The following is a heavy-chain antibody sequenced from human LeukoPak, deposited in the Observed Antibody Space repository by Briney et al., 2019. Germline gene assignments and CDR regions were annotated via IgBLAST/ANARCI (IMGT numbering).Heavy chain of an antibody. D-gene: IGHD1-26*01. V-gene: IGHV1-18*01. J-gene: IGHJ4*02. Sequence: GASVKVSCKASGYTFSDYGVSWVRQAPGQGLEWMGRISTYNDNTNYAQKLQGRVTMTTDTSTSTAYMELRSLRSDDTAVYYCARELVGANCFDYWGQGTLVTVSS. CDR2: ISTYNDNT. CDR1: GYTFSDYG. CDR3: ARELVGANCFDY.